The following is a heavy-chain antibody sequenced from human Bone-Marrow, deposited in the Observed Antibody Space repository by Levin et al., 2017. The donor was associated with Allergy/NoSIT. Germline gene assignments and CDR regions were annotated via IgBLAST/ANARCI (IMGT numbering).Heavy chain of an antibody. V-gene: IGHV3-11*01. CDR1: GFTLSDYY. CDR2: IPTNGNAI. J-gene: IGHJ4*02. CDR3: ARGSLLAWELQAV. Sequence: PGGSLRLSCVASGFTLSDYYMTWIRQAPGKGLEWVSHIPTNGNAISYADSVKGRFIISSDNAKNSLYLQMNNLRAEDTAVYYCARGSLLAWELQAVWGQGTLVTVSS. D-gene: IGHD1-26*01.